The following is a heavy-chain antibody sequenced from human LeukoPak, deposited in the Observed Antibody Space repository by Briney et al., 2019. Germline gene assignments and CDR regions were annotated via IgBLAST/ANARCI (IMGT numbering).Heavy chain of an antibody. J-gene: IGHJ4*02. CDR1: GXTFSSYG. V-gene: IGHV3-30*18. CDR2: ISYDGSNK. D-gene: IGHD5-12*01. Sequence: GGSLRLSCAASGXTFSSYGMHWVRQAPGKGLEWVEVISYDGSNKYYADSVKGRFTISRDNSKNTLYLQMNSLRAEDTAVYYCAKDSSGGYHDYWGQGTLVTVSS. CDR3: AKDSSGGYHDY.